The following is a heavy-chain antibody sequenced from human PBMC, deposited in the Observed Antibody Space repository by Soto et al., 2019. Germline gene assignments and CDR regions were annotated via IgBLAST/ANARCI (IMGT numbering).Heavy chain of an antibody. V-gene: IGHV1-69*06. D-gene: IGHD6-13*01. CDR1: GGTFSSYA. CDR2: IIPIFGTA. CDR3: ASPRSIAAAAPFDP. Sequence: SVKVSCKASGGTFSSYAISWVRQAPGQGLEWMGGIIPIFGTANYAQKFQGRVTITADKSTSTAYMELSSLRSEDTAVYYCASPRSIAAAAPFDPWGPGTLVTVSS. J-gene: IGHJ5*02.